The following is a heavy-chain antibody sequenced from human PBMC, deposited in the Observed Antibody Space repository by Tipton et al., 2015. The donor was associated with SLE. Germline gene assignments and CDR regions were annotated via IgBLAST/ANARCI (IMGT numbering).Heavy chain of an antibody. CDR1: GGSFSGYY. D-gene: IGHD2-8*02. CDR2: INHSGST. V-gene: IGHV4-34*01. J-gene: IGHJ3*02. CDR3: ARRSWWGQGAFDI. Sequence: TLSLTCAVYGGSFSGYYWSWIRQPPGKGLEWIGEINHSGSTNYNPSLKSRVTISVDTSKNQFSLKLSSVTAADTAVYYCARRSWWGQGAFDIWGQGTMVTVSS.